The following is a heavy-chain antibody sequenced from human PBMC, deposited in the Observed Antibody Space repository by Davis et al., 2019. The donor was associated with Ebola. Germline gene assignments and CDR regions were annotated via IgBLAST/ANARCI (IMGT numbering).Heavy chain of an antibody. CDR3: ARDSDDYCFDY. V-gene: IGHV3-23*01. Sequence: GESLKISCAASGFTLSSYAMSWVRQAPGKGLEWVSAISGSGGSTYYADSVKGRFTISRDNSKNTLYLQMNSLRPEDTAVYYCARDSDDYCFDYWGQGTLVTVSS. CDR1: GFTLSSYA. CDR2: ISGSGGST. D-gene: IGHD2-21*02. J-gene: IGHJ4*02.